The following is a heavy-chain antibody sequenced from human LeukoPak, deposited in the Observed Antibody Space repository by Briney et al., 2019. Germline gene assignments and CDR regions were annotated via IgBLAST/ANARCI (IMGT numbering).Heavy chain of an antibody. Sequence: PSETLSLTCAVYGGSFSGYYWSWIRQPPGKGLEWIGEINHSGSTNYNPSLKSRVTISVDTSKNQFSLKLSSMTAADTAVYYCASDSKRGYSYGFGYWGQGTLVTVSS. CDR1: GGSFSGYY. CDR2: INHSGST. J-gene: IGHJ4*02. CDR3: ASDSKRGYSYGFGY. D-gene: IGHD5-18*01. V-gene: IGHV4-34*01.